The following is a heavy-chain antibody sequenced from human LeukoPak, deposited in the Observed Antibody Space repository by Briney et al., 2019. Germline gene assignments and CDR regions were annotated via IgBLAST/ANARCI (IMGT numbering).Heavy chain of an antibody. CDR3: ARGLGYCSSTSCYYYYMDV. CDR1: GFTFSDYN. J-gene: IGHJ6*03. Sequence: GGSLRLSCAASGFTFSDYNMRWIRQAPGKGLEWVSSISRSGSTKYYADSVKGRFTISRDNAKNSLFLQMNSLRAEDTAVYYCARGLGYCSSTSCYYYYMDVWGKGTTVTISS. D-gene: IGHD2-2*01. CDR2: ISRSGSTK. V-gene: IGHV3-11*01.